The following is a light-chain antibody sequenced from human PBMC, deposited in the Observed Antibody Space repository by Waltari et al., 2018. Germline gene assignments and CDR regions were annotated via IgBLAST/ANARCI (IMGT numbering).Light chain of an antibody. CDR3: CSYAGSYTWV. V-gene: IGLV2-11*01. J-gene: IGLJ3*02. CDR2: EVN. CDR1: SSDVGGYDF. Sequence: QSALTQPRSVSGSPGQSVTISCTGTSSDVGGYDFVSWYLQHPGKAPKVMISEVNRRPSGVPARVSGSKSGNTASLTISGLQAEDEADYYCCSYAGSYTWVLGGGTQLTVL.